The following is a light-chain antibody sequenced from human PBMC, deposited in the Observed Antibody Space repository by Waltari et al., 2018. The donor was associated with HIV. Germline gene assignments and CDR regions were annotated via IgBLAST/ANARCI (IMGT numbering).Light chain of an antibody. CDR1: SSDVGGYDY. CDR2: EVT. Sequence: QFALTQPLSASGSPGQSVTISCTGTSSDVGGYDYVSWYQQHPGKAPKLMLYEVTKRPSGVPDRFSGSKSGSTASLTVSELEAEDEADYYCSSYAGSNNLIFGGGTKLTVL. J-gene: IGLJ2*01. CDR3: SSYAGSNNLI. V-gene: IGLV2-8*01.